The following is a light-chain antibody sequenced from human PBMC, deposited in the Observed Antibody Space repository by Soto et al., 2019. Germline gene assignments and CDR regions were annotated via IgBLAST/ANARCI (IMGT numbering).Light chain of an antibody. CDR2: GAY. CDR1: QSVSSSY. J-gene: IGKJ1*01. Sequence: EIVLTQSPGTLSLSPGERATLSCRASQSVSSSYLAWYQQKPGQAPRLLIHGAYSRATGIPDRFSVSGSGTDFTITSSRVEPEDFSVYYCKQYWSSPQTVGQGPKVEIK. V-gene: IGKV3-20*01. CDR3: KQYWSSPQT.